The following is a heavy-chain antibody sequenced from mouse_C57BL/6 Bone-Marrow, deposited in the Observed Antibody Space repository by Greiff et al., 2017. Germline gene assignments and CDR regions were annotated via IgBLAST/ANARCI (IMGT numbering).Heavy chain of an antibody. Sequence: VQLQQPGAELVKPGASVKLSCKASGYTFTSYWMHWVKQRPGQGLEWIGMIHPNSGSTNYNEKFKSKATLTVDKSSSTAYMQLSSLTSEDSAVYYCARVYYDYDGGAGFDYWGQGTTLTVSS. D-gene: IGHD2-4*01. CDR2: IHPNSGST. CDR3: ARVYYDYDGGAGFDY. J-gene: IGHJ2*01. V-gene: IGHV1-64*01. CDR1: GYTFTSYW.